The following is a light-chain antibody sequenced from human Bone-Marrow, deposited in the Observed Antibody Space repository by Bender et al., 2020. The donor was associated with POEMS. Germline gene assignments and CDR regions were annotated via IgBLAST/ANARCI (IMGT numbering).Light chain of an antibody. CDR2: DDS. V-gene: IGLV3-21*02. J-gene: IGLJ3*02. Sequence: SYVLTQPPSVSVAPGQTATITCGGNNIESKSVHWYQQKPGQAPVLVVYDDSDRPSGIPERFSGSNSGNTATLTINRVEVGDEADYYCHVWDSSSDHWVFGGGTKLTAL. CDR1: NIESKS. CDR3: HVWDSSSDHWV.